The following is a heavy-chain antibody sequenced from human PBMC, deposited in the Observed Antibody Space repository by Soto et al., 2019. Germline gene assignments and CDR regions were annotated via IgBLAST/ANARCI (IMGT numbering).Heavy chain of an antibody. CDR2: IIPIFGTA. V-gene: IGHV1-69*13. CDR1: GGTFSSYA. Sequence: GASVKVSCKASGGTFSSYAISWVRQAPGQGLEWMGGIIPIFGTANYAQKFQGRVTITADESTSTAYMELSSLRSEDTAVYYCARARGWHKDLVMWFDYWGQGTLVTVSS. CDR3: ARARGWHKDLVMWFDY. J-gene: IGHJ4*01. D-gene: IGHD6-19*01.